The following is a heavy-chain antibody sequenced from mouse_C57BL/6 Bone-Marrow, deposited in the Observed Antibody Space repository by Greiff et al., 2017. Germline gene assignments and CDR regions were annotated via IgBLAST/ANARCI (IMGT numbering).Heavy chain of an antibody. CDR1: GYAFSSYW. Sequence: QVHVKQSGAELVKPGASVKISCKASGYAFSSYWMNWVKQRPGKGLEWIGQIYPGDGDTNYNGKFKGKATLTADKSSSTAYMQLSSLTSEDSAVYFCARGDYDDFDYWGQGTTLTVSS. J-gene: IGHJ2*01. V-gene: IGHV1-80*01. CDR3: ARGDYDDFDY. D-gene: IGHD2-4*01. CDR2: IYPGDGDT.